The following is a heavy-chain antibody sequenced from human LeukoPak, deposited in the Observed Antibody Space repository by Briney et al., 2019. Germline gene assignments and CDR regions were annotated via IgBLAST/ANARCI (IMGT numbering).Heavy chain of an antibody. Sequence: GASVKVSCKASGYTFTGYYMHWVRQAPGQGLEWMGWINPNSGGTNYAQKFQGRVTMTRDTSVSTAYMELSRLRSDDTAVYYCARGGSGYSRYYFDYWGQGTLVTVSS. CDR3: ARGGSGYSRYYFDY. V-gene: IGHV1-2*02. J-gene: IGHJ4*02. D-gene: IGHD3-22*01. CDR1: GYTFTGYY. CDR2: INPNSGGT.